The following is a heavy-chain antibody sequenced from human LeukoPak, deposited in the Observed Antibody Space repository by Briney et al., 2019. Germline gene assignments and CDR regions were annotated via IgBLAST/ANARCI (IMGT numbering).Heavy chain of an antibody. V-gene: IGHV4-4*07. CDR1: GGSISSYY. D-gene: IGHD5-18*01. CDR2: IYTSGST. CDR3: AKFRRLGSHTQLWLTCYFDY. Sequence: PSETLSLTCTVSGGSISSYYWSWIRQPAGKGLEWIGRIYTSGSTNYNPSLKSRVTMSVDTSKNQFSLKLSSVTAADTAVYYCAKFRRLGSHTQLWLTCYFDYWGQGTLVTVSS. J-gene: IGHJ4*02.